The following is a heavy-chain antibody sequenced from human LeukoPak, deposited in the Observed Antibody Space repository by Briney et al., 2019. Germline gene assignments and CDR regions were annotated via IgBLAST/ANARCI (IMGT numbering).Heavy chain of an antibody. J-gene: IGHJ6*02. Sequence: GGSLRLSCAASGFTFSSYGMHWVRQAPGKGLEWVAVISYDGSNKYYADSVKGRFTISRDNSKNTLYLQMNSLRAEDTAVYYCARDLYPTYEGMDVWGQGTTVTVSS. CDR3: ARDLYPTYEGMDV. CDR2: ISYDGSNK. CDR1: GFTFSSYG. D-gene: IGHD3-3*01. V-gene: IGHV3-30*03.